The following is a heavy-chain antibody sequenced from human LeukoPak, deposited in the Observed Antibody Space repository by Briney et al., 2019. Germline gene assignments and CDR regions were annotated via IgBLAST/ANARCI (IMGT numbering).Heavy chain of an antibody. CDR3: AFRRDYYGSGSYILYFDY. J-gene: IGHJ4*02. CDR2: IIPILGIA. CDR1: GGTFSSYA. D-gene: IGHD3-10*01. Sequence: VASVKVSCKASGGTFSSYAISWVRQAPGQGLEWMGRIIPILGIANYAQKFQGRVTITADKSTSTAYMELSSLRFEDTAVYYCAFRRDYYGSGSYILYFDYWGQGTLVTVSS. V-gene: IGHV1-69*04.